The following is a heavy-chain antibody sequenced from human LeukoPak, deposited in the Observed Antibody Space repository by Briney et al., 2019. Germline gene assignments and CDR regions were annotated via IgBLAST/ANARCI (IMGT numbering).Heavy chain of an antibody. V-gene: IGHV4-34*01. D-gene: IGHD3-9*01. Sequence: SETLSLTCAVYGGSFSGYYWSWIRQPPGKGLEWIGEINHSGSTNYNPSLKSRVTISVDTSKNQFSLKLGSVTAADTAVYYCARVGTVLRYFVRASAFDIWGQGTMVTVSS. J-gene: IGHJ3*02. CDR1: GGSFSGYY. CDR3: ARVGTVLRYFVRASAFDI. CDR2: INHSGST.